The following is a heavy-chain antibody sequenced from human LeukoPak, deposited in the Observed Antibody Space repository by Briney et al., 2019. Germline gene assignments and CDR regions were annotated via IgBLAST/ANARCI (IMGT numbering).Heavy chain of an antibody. V-gene: IGHV4-34*01. D-gene: IGHD1-26*01. CDR3: ARRDLGRRYYFDY. Sequence: SETLSLTCAVYGGSFSGYYWSWIRQPPGKGLEWIGEINHSGSTNYNPSLKSRVTISVDTSKNQFSLKLSSVTAADTAVYYCARRDLGRRYYFDYWGQRTLVTVSS. CDR1: GGSFSGYY. J-gene: IGHJ4*02. CDR2: INHSGST.